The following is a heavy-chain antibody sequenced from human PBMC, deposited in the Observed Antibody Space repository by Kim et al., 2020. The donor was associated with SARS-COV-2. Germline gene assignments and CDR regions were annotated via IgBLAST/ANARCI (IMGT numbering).Heavy chain of an antibody. Sequence: SEGSNTHYADSVEGRFTISRDNAKNALVLQMISLGAEDTATYYCARGGMGVWGQGTTVTVSS. CDR2: SEGSNT. V-gene: IGHV3-74*01. CDR3: ARGGMGV. J-gene: IGHJ6*02.